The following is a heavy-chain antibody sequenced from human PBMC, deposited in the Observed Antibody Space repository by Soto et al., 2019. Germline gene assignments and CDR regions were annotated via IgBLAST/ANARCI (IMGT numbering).Heavy chain of an antibody. CDR1: GGSISSGGYY. CDR2: IYYSGST. Sequence: PSETLSLTCTVSGGSISSGGYYWSWIRQHPGKGLEWIGYIYYSGSTYYNPSLKSRVTISVDTSKNQFSLKLSSVTAADTAVYYCARSPYGDYYPAFDIWGQGTMVTVSS. D-gene: IGHD4-17*01. J-gene: IGHJ3*02. CDR3: ARSPYGDYYPAFDI. V-gene: IGHV4-31*03.